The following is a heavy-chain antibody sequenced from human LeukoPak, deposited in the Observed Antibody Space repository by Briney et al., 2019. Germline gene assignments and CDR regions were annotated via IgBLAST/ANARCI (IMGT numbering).Heavy chain of an antibody. J-gene: IGHJ3*02. CDR2: IYYSGST. CDR3: ARDRYCGGDCFDAFDI. CDR1: GGSISSYY. V-gene: IGHV4-59*01. Sequence: SETLSLTCTVSGGSISSYYWSWIRQPPGKGLEWIGYIYYSGSTNYNPSLKSRVTISVDTSKNQFSLKLSSVTAADTAVYYCARDRYCGGDCFDAFDIWGQGTMVTVSS. D-gene: IGHD2-21*01.